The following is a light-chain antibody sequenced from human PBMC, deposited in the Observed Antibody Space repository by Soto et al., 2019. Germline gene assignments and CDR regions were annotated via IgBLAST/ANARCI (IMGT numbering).Light chain of an antibody. Sequence: QSALTQPASVSGSPGQSITISCTGTSSDVGSYSFVSWYQQHPGKAPKLMIFEGSKRPSGVSNRFSGSKSGNTASLTISGLQAEDEADYYCCSCAAGINVFGTGTKVTVL. J-gene: IGLJ1*01. CDR1: SSDVGSYSF. CDR2: EGS. V-gene: IGLV2-23*03. CDR3: CSCAAGINV.